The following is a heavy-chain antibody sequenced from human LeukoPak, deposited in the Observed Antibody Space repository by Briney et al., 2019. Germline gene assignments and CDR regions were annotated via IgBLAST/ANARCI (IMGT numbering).Heavy chain of an antibody. CDR1: GFTFDDYA. CDR2: ISWNSGSI. V-gene: IGHV3-9*01. J-gene: IGHJ4*02. Sequence: GRSLRLSCAASGFTFDDYAMHWVRQAPGKGLEWVSGISWNSGSIGYADSVKGRFTISRDNAKNSLYLQMNSLRAEDTALYYCAKALGYCSSTSCYPIDYWGQGTLVTVSS. D-gene: IGHD2-2*01. CDR3: AKALGYCSSTSCYPIDY.